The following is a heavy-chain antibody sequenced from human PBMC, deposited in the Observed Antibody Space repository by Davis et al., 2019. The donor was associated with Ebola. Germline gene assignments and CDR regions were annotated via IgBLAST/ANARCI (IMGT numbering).Heavy chain of an antibody. J-gene: IGHJ4*02. CDR3: AKMKRAAAGRSFEY. CDR1: NFNFSSSA. V-gene: IGHV3-23*01. Sequence: PGGSLRLSCAASNFNFSSSAMSWVRQAPGKGLEWVSAISFSGVSTYYADSVKGRFTISRDISKSTLYLQMNSLRAGDTAVYYCAKMKRAAAGRSFEYWGQGTLVTVSS. D-gene: IGHD6-25*01. CDR2: ISFSGVST.